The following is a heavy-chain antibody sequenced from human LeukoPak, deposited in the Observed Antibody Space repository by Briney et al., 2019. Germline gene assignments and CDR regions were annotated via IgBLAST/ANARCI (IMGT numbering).Heavy chain of an antibody. J-gene: IGHJ4*02. CDR1: GFTFSSYG. CDR3: ARDDIADSSGSKGASDY. CDR2: ISYDGSNK. D-gene: IGHD3-22*01. V-gene: IGHV3-30*03. Sequence: GGSLKLSCAASGFTFSSYGMHWVRQAPGKGLEWVAVISYDGSNKYYADSVKGRFTISRDNAKNSLYLQMNSLRAEDTAVYYCARDDIADSSGSKGASDYWGQGTLVTVSS.